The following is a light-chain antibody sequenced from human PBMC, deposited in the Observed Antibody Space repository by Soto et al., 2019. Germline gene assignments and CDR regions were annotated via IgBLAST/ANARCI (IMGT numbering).Light chain of an antibody. V-gene: IGLV2-14*01. J-gene: IGLJ2*01. CDR3: SSYTSSSPLVV. Sequence: QSVLTQPASVSGSPGQSITISCTGTSSDVGGYNYVSWYQQHPGKAPKLIIYEVSNRPSGVSNRFSGSKSGNTASLTISGLQAEDEADYYCSSYTSSSPLVVFGGGTKVTVL. CDR2: EVS. CDR1: SSDVGGYNY.